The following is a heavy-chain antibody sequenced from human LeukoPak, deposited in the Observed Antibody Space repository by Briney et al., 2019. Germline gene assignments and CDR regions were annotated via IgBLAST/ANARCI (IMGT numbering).Heavy chain of an antibody. V-gene: IGHV3-7*01. Sequence: GGSLRLSCAASGFTFSSYWMSWVRQAPGKGLEWVANIKQDGSEKYYVDSVKGRFTISRDNAKNSLYLQMNSLRAEDTAVYYCAKDLNDFWSGYRLDYWGQGTLVTVSS. D-gene: IGHD3-3*01. CDR2: IKQDGSEK. J-gene: IGHJ4*02. CDR1: GFTFSSYW. CDR3: AKDLNDFWSGYRLDY.